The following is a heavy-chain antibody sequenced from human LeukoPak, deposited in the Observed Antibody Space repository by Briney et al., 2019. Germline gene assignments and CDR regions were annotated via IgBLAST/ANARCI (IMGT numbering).Heavy chain of an antibody. CDR1: LGTFSSYA. Sequence: SVKVSCTASLGTFSSYAIRWVRQAPGQGLEWLGRIIPILGIANYAKKFQGRVTITADKSTSTAYMELSSLRSEDTAVYYCARDPDYYDSSGYYYYYGMDVWGQGTSVTVSS. J-gene: IGHJ6*02. D-gene: IGHD3-22*01. CDR3: ARDPDYYDSSGYYYYYGMDV. CDR2: IIPILGIA. V-gene: IGHV1-69*04.